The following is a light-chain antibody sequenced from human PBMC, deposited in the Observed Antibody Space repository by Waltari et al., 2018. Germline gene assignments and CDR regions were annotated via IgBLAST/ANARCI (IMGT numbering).Light chain of an antibody. Sequence: QSALTQPASVSGYPGPSSTNSCTGTSSDIGSYKLVPCYQQHPGKAPKLLIYEGRKRPSGVSNRFSGSKSGNTASLTISGLQAEDEADYYCCSFASPNTVIFGGGTKLTVL. CDR1: SSDIGSYKL. CDR2: EGR. J-gene: IGLJ2*01. CDR3: CSFASPNTVI. V-gene: IGLV2-23*03.